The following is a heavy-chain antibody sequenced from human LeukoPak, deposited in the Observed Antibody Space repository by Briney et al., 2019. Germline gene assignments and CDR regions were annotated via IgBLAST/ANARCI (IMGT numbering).Heavy chain of an antibody. J-gene: IGHJ3*02. CDR1: GGTFSSYA. CDR3: ARAIGVWSSGAFDI. CDR2: IIPIFGTA. D-gene: IGHD3-10*01. V-gene: IGHV1-69*13. Sequence: SMKVSWKTPGGTFSSYAISRVRHAHGPGLESLGGIIPIFGTANYAQKFQGRVTITADESTSAAYMELSSLRSEDTAVYYCARAIGVWSSGAFDIWAQGTMVTVSS.